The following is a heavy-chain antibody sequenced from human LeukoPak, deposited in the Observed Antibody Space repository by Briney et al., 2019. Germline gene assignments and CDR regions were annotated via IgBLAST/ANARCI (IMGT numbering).Heavy chain of an antibody. D-gene: IGHD6-13*01. Sequence: PSETLSLTCTVSGVSINIYYWTWIRQPDGKGLEWIGRIFSGSTDYNPSLKSRVTMSVDTSKNQFSLNLSSVTAADTAVYCCARDPSSRGYFDYWGQGTLVTVSS. CDR3: ARDPSSRGYFDY. J-gene: IGHJ4*02. CDR2: IFSGST. CDR1: GVSINIYY. V-gene: IGHV4-4*07.